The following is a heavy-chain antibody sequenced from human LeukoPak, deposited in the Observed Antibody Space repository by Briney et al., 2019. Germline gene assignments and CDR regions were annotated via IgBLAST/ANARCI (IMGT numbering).Heavy chain of an antibody. CDR2: IIPILGVA. V-gene: IGHV1-69*04. CDR3: ARRELGAAGTSGYYYGMDV. CDR1: GGTFSSYA. D-gene: IGHD6-13*01. Sequence: ASVKVSCKASGGTFSSYAISWVRQAPGQGLEWVGRIIPILGVANSAQKFQGRVTFNSDQSTSTAYMELGRLRSEATAVYNCARRELGAAGTSGYYYGMDVWGQGTTVAVSS. J-gene: IGHJ6*02.